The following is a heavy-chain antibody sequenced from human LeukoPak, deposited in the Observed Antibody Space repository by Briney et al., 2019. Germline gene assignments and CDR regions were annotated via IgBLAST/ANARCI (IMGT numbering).Heavy chain of an antibody. V-gene: IGHV4-34*01. CDR1: GGSFSGYY. D-gene: IGHD3-9*01. J-gene: IGHJ4*02. Sequence: SETLSLTCAVYGGSFSGYYWSWIRQPPGKGLEWIGEINHSGSTNYNPSLKSRVTKSVDTSKNQFSLKLSSVTAADTAVYYCARSTRGRYFDWLLRAWYFDYWGQGTLVTVSS. CDR2: INHSGST. CDR3: ARSTRGRYFDWLLRAWYFDY.